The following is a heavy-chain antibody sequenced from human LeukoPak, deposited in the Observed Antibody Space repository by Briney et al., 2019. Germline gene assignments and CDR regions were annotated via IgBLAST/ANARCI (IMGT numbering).Heavy chain of an antibody. J-gene: IGHJ4*02. CDR1: GGSVNDYY. Sequence: SETLSLTCAVSGGSVNDYYWSWIRQPPGKGLEWIGYIYHCGTTNFSPSLRSRVAVSVDTSNNQCSLRLSSVTAADTAVYYCARDNRRGYDSSGYDYWGQGTLVTVSS. CDR3: ARDNRRGYDSSGYDY. V-gene: IGHV4-59*02. CDR2: IYHCGTT. D-gene: IGHD3-22*01.